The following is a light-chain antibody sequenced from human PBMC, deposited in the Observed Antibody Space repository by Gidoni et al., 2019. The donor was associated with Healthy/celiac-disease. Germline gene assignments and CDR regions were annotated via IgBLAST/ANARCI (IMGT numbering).Light chain of an antibody. V-gene: IGLV3-19*01. Sequence: SSELTQDPAVSVALGQTVSITCKGDTLRIYYANWYQQKPGQAPVLVIYGKNNRPSGIPDRFSGSRSGNTASLTITGAQAGDEADYYCNSRDSSGSVVFGGGTKLTVL. CDR1: TLRIYY. CDR3: NSRDSSGSVV. J-gene: IGLJ2*01. CDR2: GKN.